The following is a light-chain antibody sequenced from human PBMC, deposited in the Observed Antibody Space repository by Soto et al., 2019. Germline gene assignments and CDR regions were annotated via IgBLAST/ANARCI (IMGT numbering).Light chain of an antibody. CDR3: AAWDDSLKWS. CDR2: SNN. J-gene: IGLJ2*01. Sequence: QSVLTQPPSASGTPGQRVTISCSGSSSNIGSNTVNWYQQLPGTAPKLLIYSNNQRPSGVPDRFSGSKSGTSASLAISGLQSEDEADYYCAAWDDSLKWSFGGGTKVTVL. CDR1: SSNIGSNT. V-gene: IGLV1-44*01.